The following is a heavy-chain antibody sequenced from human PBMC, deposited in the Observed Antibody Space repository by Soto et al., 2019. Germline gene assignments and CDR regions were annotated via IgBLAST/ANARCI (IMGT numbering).Heavy chain of an antibody. J-gene: IGHJ6*02. CDR2: IKQDGSEK. CDR1: GFTFSSYW. V-gene: IGHV3-7*01. Sequence: PGGSLRLSCAASGFTFSSYWMSWVRQAPGKGLEWVANIKQDGSEKYYVDSVKGRFTISRDNAKNSLYLQMNSLRAEDTAVYYCARDPSIVLVPAATYYYYYYVKDVWGQGTTVTGSS. D-gene: IGHD2-2*01. CDR3: ARDPSIVLVPAATYYYYYYVKDV.